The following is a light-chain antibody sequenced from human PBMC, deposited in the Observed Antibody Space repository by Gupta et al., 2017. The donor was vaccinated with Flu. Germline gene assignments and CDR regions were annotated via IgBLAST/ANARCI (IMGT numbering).Light chain of an antibody. CDR2: GAS. CDR1: QSVSTY. CDR3: QQYGSSPPWT. V-gene: IGKV3-20*01. Sequence: EGATLSCRASQSVSTYLAWYQQKPGQAPRLLIHGASSRATGIPDRFSGSGSGTDFTLTISRLGPEDFAVYYCQQYGSSPPWTFGQGTTVEIK. J-gene: IGKJ1*01.